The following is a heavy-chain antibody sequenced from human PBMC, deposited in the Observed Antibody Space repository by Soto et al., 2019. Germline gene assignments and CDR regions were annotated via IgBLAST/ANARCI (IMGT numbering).Heavy chain of an antibody. D-gene: IGHD2-15*01. J-gene: IGHJ4*02. CDR3: SRGILV. V-gene: IGHV4-31*03. CDR1: GDSMNSGGYC. Sequence: QVQLQESGPGLVKPSQTLSLTCTVSGDSMNSGGYCWSWIRQHPGGGLEWIGCILYGGTTPYNPSLXSXXSISVDTSKNQFSLKLNSVTAADTAVYYCSRGILVWGQGTLITVSS. CDR2: ILYGGTT.